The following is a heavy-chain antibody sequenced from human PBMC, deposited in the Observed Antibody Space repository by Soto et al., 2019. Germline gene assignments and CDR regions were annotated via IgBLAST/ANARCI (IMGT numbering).Heavy chain of an antibody. Sequence: SETLSLTCTVSGGSISSGDYYWSWIRQPPGKGLEWIGYIYYSGSTYYNPSLKSRVTISVDTSKIQFSLKLSSVTAADTAVYYCARGRYYDFWSGYLLGWFDPWGQGTLVTVSS. V-gene: IGHV4-30-4*01. D-gene: IGHD3-3*01. CDR3: ARGRYYDFWSGYLLGWFDP. CDR2: IYYSGST. J-gene: IGHJ5*02. CDR1: GGSISSGDYY.